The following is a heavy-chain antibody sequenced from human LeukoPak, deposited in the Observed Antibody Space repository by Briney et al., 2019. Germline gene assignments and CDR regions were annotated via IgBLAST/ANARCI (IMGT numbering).Heavy chain of an antibody. CDR3: ARARGARITMIVVVDYFDY. D-gene: IGHD3-22*01. CDR2: IYYSGST. V-gene: IGHV4-59*01. J-gene: IGHJ4*02. CDR1: GGSISSYY. Sequence: PSETLSLTCTVSGGSISSYYWSWIRQPPGKGLELSGYIYYSGSTNYNPSLKSRVTISVDTSKNQFSLKLSSVTAADTAVYYCARARGARITMIVVVDYFDYWGQGTLVTVSS.